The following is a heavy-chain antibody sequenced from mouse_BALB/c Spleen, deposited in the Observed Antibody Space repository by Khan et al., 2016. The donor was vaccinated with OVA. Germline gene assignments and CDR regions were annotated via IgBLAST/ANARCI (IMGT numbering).Heavy chain of an antibody. J-gene: IGHJ3*01. Sequence: EVELVESGGDLVKPGGSLKLSCAASGFTFSNYAMSWVRRTPDKRLEWVATISSAGTYTYYTDSVKGRFTISRNNAKNTLYLQLSSLKSEDTAMVSCASHFAGSFAYWGQGTLVTVSA. CDR2: ISSAGTYT. V-gene: IGHV5-6*01. CDR1: GFTFSNYA. CDR3: ASHFAGSFAY. D-gene: IGHD4-1*01.